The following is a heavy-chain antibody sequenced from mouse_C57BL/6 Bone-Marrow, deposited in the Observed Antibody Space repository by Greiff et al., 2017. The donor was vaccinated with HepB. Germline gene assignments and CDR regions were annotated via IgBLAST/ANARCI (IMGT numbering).Heavy chain of an antibody. CDR2: ISYDGSN. D-gene: IGHD2-1*01. J-gene: IGHJ4*01. CDR1: GYSITSGYY. V-gene: IGHV3-6*01. CDR3: ARSPLLGYYYAMDY. Sequence: EVQRVESGPGLVKPSQSLSLTCSVTGYSITSGYYWNWIRQFPGNKLEWMGYISYDGSNNYNPSLKNRISITRDTSKNQFFLKLNSVTTEDTATYYCARSPLLGYYYAMDYWGQGTSVTVSS.